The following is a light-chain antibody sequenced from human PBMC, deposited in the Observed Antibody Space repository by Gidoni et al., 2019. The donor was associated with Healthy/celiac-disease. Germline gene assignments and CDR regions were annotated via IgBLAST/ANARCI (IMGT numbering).Light chain of an antibody. CDR2: GAS. V-gene: IGKV3-20*01. J-gene: IGKJ1*01. CDR3: QQYGSSPRT. Sequence: EIVFTQSPGTLSLSPGESATLSCRASQSVSSSYLAWYQQKPGQAPRLLIYGASSRATGIPDRFSGSGSGTDFTLTISRLEPEDFAVYYCQQYGSSPRTFXQXTKVEIK. CDR1: QSVSSSY.